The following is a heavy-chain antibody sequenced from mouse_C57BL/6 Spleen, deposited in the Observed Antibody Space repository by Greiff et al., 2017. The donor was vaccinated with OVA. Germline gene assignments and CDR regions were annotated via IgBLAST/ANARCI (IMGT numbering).Heavy chain of an antibody. D-gene: IGHD1-1*01. V-gene: IGHV5-4*03. CDR2: ISDGGSYT. CDR3: ARGDYYGSSSYYAMAY. J-gene: IGHJ4*01. CDR1: GFTFSSYA. Sequence: EVKLVESGGGLVKPGGSLKLSCAASGFTFSSYAMSWVRQTPEKRLEWVATISDGGSYTYYPDNVKGRFTISRDNAKNNLYLQMRHLKSEDTAMYYCARGDYYGSSSYYAMAYWGQGTSVTVSS.